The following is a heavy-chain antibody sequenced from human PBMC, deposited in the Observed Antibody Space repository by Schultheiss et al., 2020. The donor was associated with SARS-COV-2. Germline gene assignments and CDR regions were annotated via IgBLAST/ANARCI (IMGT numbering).Heavy chain of an antibody. J-gene: IGHJ4*02. D-gene: IGHD3-16*01. CDR1: GGSISSYY. Sequence: SETLSLTCTVSGGSISSYYWGWIRQPPGKGLEWIGEIYHSGSTNYNPSLKSRVTISVDKSKNQFSLKLSSVTAADTAVYYCARRGKGQPDYWGQGTLVTVSS. V-gene: IGHV4-34*01. CDR2: IYHSGST. CDR3: ARRGKGQPDY.